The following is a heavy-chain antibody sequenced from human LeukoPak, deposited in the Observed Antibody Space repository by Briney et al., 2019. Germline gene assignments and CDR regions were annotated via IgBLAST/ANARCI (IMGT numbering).Heavy chain of an antibody. CDR1: GFTFGDYA. Sequence: GGSLRLSCTASGFTFGDYAMSWVRQAPGKGLEWVGFIRSKAYGGTTEYAASVKGRFTISRDDSKSIAYLQMNSLKTEDTAVYYCTRSGITMVRPPNYYYYYMDVWGKGTTVTISS. J-gene: IGHJ6*03. CDR2: IRSKAYGGTT. CDR3: TRSGITMVRPPNYYYYYMDV. D-gene: IGHD3-10*01. V-gene: IGHV3-49*04.